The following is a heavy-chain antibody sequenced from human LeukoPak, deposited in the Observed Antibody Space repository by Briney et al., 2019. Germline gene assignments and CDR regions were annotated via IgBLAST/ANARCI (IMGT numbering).Heavy chain of an antibody. Sequence: ASVKVSCKASGYTFTSYDINWVRQATGQALEWMGWMNPNSGNTGYAQKFQGRVTLTRDMSTSTDYLELSSLRSEDTAVYYCARDNSVRDEAWWFNPWVQGTLVTVSS. V-gene: IGHV1-8*02. D-gene: IGHD5-24*01. CDR1: GYTFTSYD. CDR2: MNPNSGNT. J-gene: IGHJ5*02. CDR3: ARDNSVRDEAWWFNP.